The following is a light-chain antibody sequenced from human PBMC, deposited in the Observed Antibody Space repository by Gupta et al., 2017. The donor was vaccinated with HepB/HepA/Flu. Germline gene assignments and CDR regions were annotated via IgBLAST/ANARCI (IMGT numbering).Light chain of an antibody. CDR2: KAS. CDR1: QSISSW. J-gene: IGKJ2*04. Sequence: DIKMKQPPSTLSASVVDEVTITCRASQSISSWLGWYQQQPGKAPKLLIYKASRVESGVPRRFSSSGCAKVFTTTVSRLQHDYFANYCCQRDNTYCSFGQGTKVEI. V-gene: IGKV1-5*03. CDR3: QRDNTYCS.